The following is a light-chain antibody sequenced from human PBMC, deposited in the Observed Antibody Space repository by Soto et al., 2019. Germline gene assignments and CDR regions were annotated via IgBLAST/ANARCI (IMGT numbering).Light chain of an antibody. CDR2: DVS. J-gene: IGLJ1*01. Sequence: QSALTQPASVSGSPGQSITISCTGTSSDVGGFNYVSWYQHHPGKAPKLMIYDVSNRPSGVSNRFSGSKSGNTASLTISGLQAEDEADYYCSSYTSSSPPYVFGTGTKLTVL. V-gene: IGLV2-14*03. CDR3: SSYTSSSPPYV. CDR1: SSDVGGFNY.